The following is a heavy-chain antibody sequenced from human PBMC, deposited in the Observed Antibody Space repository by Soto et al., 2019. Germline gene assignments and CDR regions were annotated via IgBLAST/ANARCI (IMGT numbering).Heavy chain of an antibody. CDR2: IKSKTDGGTT. D-gene: IGHD6-19*01. CDR1: GFTFSNAW. V-gene: IGHV3-15*07. CDR3: TTGPRTYSSGWRGGFYYYYGMDV. Sequence: GSLRLSCAASGFTFSNAWMNWVRQAPGKGLEWVGRIKSKTDGGTTDYAAPVKGRFTISRDDSKNTLYLQMNSLKTEDTAVYYCTTGPRTYSSGWRGGFYYYYGMDVWGQGTTVTVSS. J-gene: IGHJ6*02.